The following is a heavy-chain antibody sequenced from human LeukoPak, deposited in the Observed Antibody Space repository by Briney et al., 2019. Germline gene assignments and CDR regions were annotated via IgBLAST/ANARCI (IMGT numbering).Heavy chain of an antibody. CDR1: GFTLSNYA. Sequence: GGSPRLSCAASGFTLSNYAMSWVRQAPGKGLEWVSVLSGSGGSTYYADSVKGRFTIFRDNSKNTLYLQMNSLRAEDTAVYHCANGWSPDYWGRGTLVTVSS. D-gene: IGHD2-15*01. CDR2: LSGSGGST. J-gene: IGHJ4*02. V-gene: IGHV3-23*01. CDR3: ANGWSPDY.